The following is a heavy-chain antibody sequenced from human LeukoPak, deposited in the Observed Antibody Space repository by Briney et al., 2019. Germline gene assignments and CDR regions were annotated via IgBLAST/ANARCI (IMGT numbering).Heavy chain of an antibody. CDR3: ARQRRGTAVAGTGYYMDV. V-gene: IGHV4-4*09. CDR1: GGSISSYH. J-gene: IGHJ6*03. Sequence: PSETLSLTCTVSGGSISSYHWSWIRQPPGKGLEWIGYIYTSGSTNYNPSLKSRVTISVDTSKNQFSLKLSSVTAADTAVYYCARQRRGTAVAGTGYYMDVWGKGATVTVSS. D-gene: IGHD6-19*01. CDR2: IYTSGST.